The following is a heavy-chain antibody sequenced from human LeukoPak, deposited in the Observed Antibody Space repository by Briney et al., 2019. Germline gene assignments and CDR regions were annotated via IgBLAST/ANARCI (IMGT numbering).Heavy chain of an antibody. Sequence: PGGSLRLSCVVSGFTFTTYWMHWVRHAPGKGLVWVSRVSADGSSTIYADPVKGRFTISRDNGINTVYLQMNSLRAEDTAVYYCARGFEGYPFGWWFDPWGQGTLVTVSS. J-gene: IGHJ5*02. CDR2: VSADGSST. CDR1: GFTFTTYW. CDR3: ARGFEGYPFGWWFDP. D-gene: IGHD3-10*01. V-gene: IGHV3-74*01.